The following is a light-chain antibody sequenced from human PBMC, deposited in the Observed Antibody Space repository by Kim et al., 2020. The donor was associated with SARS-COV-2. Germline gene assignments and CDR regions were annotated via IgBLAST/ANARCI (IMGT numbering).Light chain of an antibody. Sequence: GQSCTISCPGTSSDVGGYNYVSWYQQHPGKAPKLMIYEVSKRPSGVPDRFSGSKSGNTASLTVSGLQAEDEADYYCSSYAGSNNVVFGGGTQLTVL. J-gene: IGLJ2*01. V-gene: IGLV2-8*01. CDR3: SSYAGSNNVV. CDR2: EVS. CDR1: SSDVGGYNY.